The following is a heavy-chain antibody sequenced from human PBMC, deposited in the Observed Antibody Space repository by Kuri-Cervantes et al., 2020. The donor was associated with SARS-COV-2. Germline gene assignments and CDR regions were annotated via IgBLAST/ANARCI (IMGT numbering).Heavy chain of an antibody. V-gene: IGHV3-66*01. D-gene: IGHD3-16*01. CDR1: GFTVSSNY. J-gene: IGHJ4*02. CDR3: ARDSPSVMGFDY. Sequence: GGSLRLSCAASGFTVSSNYMSWVRQAPGKGLEWVSVIYSGGSTYYADSVKGRFTISRDNSKNTLYLQMNSLRAEDTAVYYCARDSPSVMGFDYWGQGTLVTVSS. CDR2: IYSGGST.